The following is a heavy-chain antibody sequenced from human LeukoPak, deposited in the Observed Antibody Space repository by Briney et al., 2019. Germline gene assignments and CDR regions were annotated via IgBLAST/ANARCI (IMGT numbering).Heavy chain of an antibody. CDR1: GFTVSSNY. D-gene: IGHD3-22*01. CDR3: ARDRYYDSSGYYFPFDY. J-gene: IGHJ4*02. CDR2: IYSGGST. V-gene: IGHV3-66*02. Sequence: GGSLRLSCAASGFTVSSNYMSWVRQAPGKGLEWVSVIYSGGSTYYADSVKGRFTISRDNSKNTLYLQMNSLRAEDTAVYYCARDRYYDSSGYYFPFDYWGQGTLVTVSS.